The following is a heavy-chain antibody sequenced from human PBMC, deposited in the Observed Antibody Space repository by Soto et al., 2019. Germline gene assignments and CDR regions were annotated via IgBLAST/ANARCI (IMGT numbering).Heavy chain of an antibody. CDR1: GFTFSSYL. D-gene: IGHD6-13*01. CDR3: AYSSTPSDY. CDR2: INSDGSST. Sequence: GGSLRLSCAASGFTFSSYLMHWVRQAPGKGLVWVSRINSDGSSTTYADSVKGRFTISRDSAKNTLYLQMNSLRAEDTAVYYCAYSSTPSDYWGQGTLVTVS. J-gene: IGHJ4*02. V-gene: IGHV3-74*01.